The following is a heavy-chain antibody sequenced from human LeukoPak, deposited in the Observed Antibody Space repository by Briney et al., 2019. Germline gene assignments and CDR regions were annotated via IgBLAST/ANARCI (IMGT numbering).Heavy chain of an antibody. Sequence: GGSLRLSCAASGFTFSTYSLNWVRQAPGKGLEWVSSISSSSSYIYYADSVKGRFTISRDNAKNSLYLQMNSLRAEDTAVYYCARDPYSGLFDYWGQGTLVTVSS. V-gene: IGHV3-21*01. CDR3: ARDPYSGLFDY. J-gene: IGHJ4*02. CDR1: GFTFSTYS. D-gene: IGHD4-11*01. CDR2: ISSSSSYI.